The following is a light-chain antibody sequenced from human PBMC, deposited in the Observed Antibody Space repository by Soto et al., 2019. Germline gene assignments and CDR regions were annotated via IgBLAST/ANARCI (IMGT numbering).Light chain of an antibody. CDR2: EVT. Sequence: QSVLTQPAAVSGSPGQSITVSCTGTSNDIGGYNYVSWYQQHPGSAPKLIIFEVTNRPSGVSDRFSGSKSGNTASLTISGLQAEDEDDYYCSSYTSSSTLYVFGTGTKVTVL. CDR3: SSYTSSSTLYV. V-gene: IGLV2-14*01. J-gene: IGLJ1*01. CDR1: SNDIGGYNY.